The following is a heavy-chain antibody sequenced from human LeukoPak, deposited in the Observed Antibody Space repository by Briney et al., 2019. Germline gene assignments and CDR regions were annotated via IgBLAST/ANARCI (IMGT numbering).Heavy chain of an antibody. CDR2: ISWNSGSI. V-gene: IGHV3-9*01. J-gene: IGHJ2*01. Sequence: GGSLRLSCAASGFTFDDYAMHWVRQAPGKGLEWVSGISWNSGSIGYADSVKGRFTISRDNAKNSLYLQMNSLRAEDTALYYCAKGRFGVRGVFWYFDLWGRGTLVTVSS. CDR3: AKGRFGVRGVFWYFDL. CDR1: GFTFDDYA. D-gene: IGHD3-10*01.